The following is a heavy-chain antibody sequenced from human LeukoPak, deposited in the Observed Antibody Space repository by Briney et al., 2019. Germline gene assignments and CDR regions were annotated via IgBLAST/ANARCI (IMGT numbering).Heavy chain of an antibody. J-gene: IGHJ6*02. CDR3: AKPLTTAAGTGYYYYGMDV. V-gene: IGHV3-23*01. CDR1: GFTFSSYA. CDR2: ISGSGGST. D-gene: IGHD6-13*01. Sequence: GGSLRLSCAASGFTFSSYAMSWVRQAPGKGLEWVSAISGSGGSTYYADSVKGRFTISRDNSKNTLYPQMNSLRAEDTAVYYCAKPLTTAAGTGYYYYGMDVWGQGTTVTVSS.